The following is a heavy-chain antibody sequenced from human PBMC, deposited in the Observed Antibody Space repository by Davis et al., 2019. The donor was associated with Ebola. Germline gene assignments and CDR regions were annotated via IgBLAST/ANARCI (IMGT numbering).Heavy chain of an antibody. J-gene: IGHJ6*02. V-gene: IGHV1-69*13. CDR2: IIPIFGTA. CDR3: ARAPEYSSSSAYYYYYGMDV. CDR1: GGTFSSYA. D-gene: IGHD6-6*01. Sequence: SVKVSCKASGGTFSSYAISWVRQAPGQGLEWMGGIIPIFGTANYAQKFQGRVTITADESTSTAYMELSSLRSEDTAVYYCARAPEYSSSSAYYYYYGMDVWGQGTTVTVSS.